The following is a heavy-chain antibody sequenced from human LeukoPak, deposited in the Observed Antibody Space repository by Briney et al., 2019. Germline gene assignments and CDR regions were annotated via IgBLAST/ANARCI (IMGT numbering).Heavy chain of an antibody. CDR2: IKYDGSDK. CDR3: AKDHKWLVDD. D-gene: IGHD6-19*01. CDR1: GFTFKSFA. J-gene: IGHJ4*02. Sequence: GGSLRLSCAASGFTFKSFAMHWVRQAPGKGLEWVAFIKYDGSDKYYADSVKGRFTISRDNSKNTVYLQMNSLRSEGTALYYCAKDHKWLVDDWGQGTLVTVSS. V-gene: IGHV3-30*02.